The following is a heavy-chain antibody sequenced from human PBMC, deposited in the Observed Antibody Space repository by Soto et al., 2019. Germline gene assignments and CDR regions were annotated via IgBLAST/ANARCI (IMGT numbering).Heavy chain of an antibody. J-gene: IGHJ4*02. CDR1: GGSFSGYY. Sequence: SETLSLTCAVYGGSFSGYYWSWIRQPPGKGLEWIGYIYYSGSTNYNPSLKSRVTISVDTSKNQFSLKLSSVTAADTAVYYCARQSGRVDTAMAHDYWGQGTLVTVSS. CDR2: IYYSGST. CDR3: ARQSGRVDTAMAHDY. V-gene: IGHV4-59*01. D-gene: IGHD5-18*01.